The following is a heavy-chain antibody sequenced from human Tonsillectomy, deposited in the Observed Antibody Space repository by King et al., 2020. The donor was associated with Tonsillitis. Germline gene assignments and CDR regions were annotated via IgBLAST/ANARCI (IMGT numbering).Heavy chain of an antibody. Sequence: VQLVESGGNLVQPGGSLRLSCSASGFTFSSYAMHWVRQAPGKGLEYVSAISSNGGSTYYADSVKGRFTISRDNSKNTLYLQMSSLRAEDTAVYYCVKSIAAADSFYFDYWGQGTLVTVSS. J-gene: IGHJ4*02. V-gene: IGHV3-64D*06. CDR3: VKSIAAADSFYFDY. CDR1: GFTFSSYA. D-gene: IGHD6-13*01. CDR2: ISSNGGST.